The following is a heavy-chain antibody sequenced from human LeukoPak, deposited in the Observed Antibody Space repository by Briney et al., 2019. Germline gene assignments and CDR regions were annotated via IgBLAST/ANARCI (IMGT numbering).Heavy chain of an antibody. V-gene: IGHV4-34*01. CDR3: ARPQQLGIDY. Sequence: PSETLSLTCAVYGGSFSGYYWSWIRQPPGKGLEWIGEINHSGSTNYNPSLKSRVAISVDTSKNQFSLKLSSVTAADTAVYYCARPQQLGIDYWGQGTLVTVSS. J-gene: IGHJ4*02. CDR2: INHSGST. D-gene: IGHD5-18*01. CDR1: GGSFSGYY.